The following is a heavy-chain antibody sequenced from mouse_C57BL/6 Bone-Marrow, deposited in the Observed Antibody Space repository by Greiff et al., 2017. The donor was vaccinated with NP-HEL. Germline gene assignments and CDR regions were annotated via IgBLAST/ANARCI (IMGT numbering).Heavy chain of an antibody. V-gene: IGHV3-6*01. CDR1: GYSITSGYY. J-gene: IGHJ2*01. CDR3: ARSKRSYFDY. CDR2: ISYDGSN. D-gene: IGHD2-5*01. Sequence: EVKVEESGPGLVKPSQSLSLTCSVTGYSITSGYYWNWIRQFPGNKLEWMGYISYDGSNNYNPSLKNRISITRDTSKNQFFLKLNSVTTEDTATYYCARSKRSYFDYWGQGTTLTVSS.